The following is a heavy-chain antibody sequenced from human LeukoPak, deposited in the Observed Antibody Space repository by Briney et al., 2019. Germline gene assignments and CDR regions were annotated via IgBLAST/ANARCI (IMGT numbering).Heavy chain of an antibody. D-gene: IGHD3-16*02. J-gene: IGHJ4*02. V-gene: IGHV4-39*01. CDR2: IYYSGST. CDR3: ARRRGGYRYEIFFDY. Sequence: PSETLSLTCTVSGGSISSSSYYWGWIRQPPGKGLEWIGSIYYSGSTYYNPSLKSRVTISVDTSKNQFPLKLSSVTAADTAVYYCARRRGGYRYEIFFDYWGQGTLVTVSS. CDR1: GGSISSSSYY.